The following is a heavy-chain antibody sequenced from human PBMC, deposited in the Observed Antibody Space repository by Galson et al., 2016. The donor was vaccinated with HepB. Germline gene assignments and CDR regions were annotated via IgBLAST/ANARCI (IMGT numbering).Heavy chain of an antibody. CDR2: ISTYNGNT. V-gene: IGHV1-18*04. CDR1: GYTFTNCA. CDR3: ARENDISTAPPWYFDL. Sequence: SVKVSCKASGYTFTNCAITWVRQAPGQGLEWMGWISTYNGNTNYAQKFQDRVTMTTDTSTSTAYMELRSLRSDDTAVYYCARENDISTAPPWYFDLWGRGTLVTVSS. D-gene: IGHD3-9*01. J-gene: IGHJ2*01.